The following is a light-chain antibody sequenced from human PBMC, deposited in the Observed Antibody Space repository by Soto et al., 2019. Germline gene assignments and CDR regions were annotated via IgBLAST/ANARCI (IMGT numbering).Light chain of an antibody. CDR1: SSNIGSST. Sequence: QSVLTQPPSASGTPGQRVTISCSGSSSNIGSSTVNWYQQLPGTAPKLLIYYSNQRPSGVPDRFSGSKSGTSASLAISGLQSEDETHYYCATWDGSLNGVVFGGGTKLTVL. CDR2: YSN. CDR3: ATWDGSLNGVV. V-gene: IGLV1-44*01. J-gene: IGLJ2*01.